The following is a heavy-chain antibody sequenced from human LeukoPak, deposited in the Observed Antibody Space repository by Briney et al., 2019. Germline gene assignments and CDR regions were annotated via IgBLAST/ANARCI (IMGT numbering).Heavy chain of an antibody. CDR2: ILVGSGNT. D-gene: IGHD2-2*01. V-gene: IGHV1-58*01. J-gene: IGHJ4*02. CDR3: ASDPPYTSSSAW. Sequence: EALVTVSCKASGFTFTSTAVQWVRQARGQRLEWIGWILVGSGNTNYAQMFQERVTLTWDVSTSTAYMVLSSLRSEDTAIYYCASDPPYTSSSAWWGQGTLVTVSS. CDR1: GFTFTSTA.